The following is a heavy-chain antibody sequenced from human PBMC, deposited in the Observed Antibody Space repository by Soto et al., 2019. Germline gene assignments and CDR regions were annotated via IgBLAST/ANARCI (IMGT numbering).Heavy chain of an antibody. J-gene: IGHJ4*02. Sequence: GGSLRLSCAASGFTFSSNAMSWVRQAPGKGLEWVSAISGSGGSTYYADSVKGRFTISRDNSKNTLYLQMNSLRAEDTAVYYCAKAGKYCSGGSCGGIYYFDYWGQGTLVTVSS. CDR1: GFTFSSNA. CDR3: AKAGKYCSGGSCGGIYYFDY. CDR2: ISGSGGST. D-gene: IGHD2-15*01. V-gene: IGHV3-23*01.